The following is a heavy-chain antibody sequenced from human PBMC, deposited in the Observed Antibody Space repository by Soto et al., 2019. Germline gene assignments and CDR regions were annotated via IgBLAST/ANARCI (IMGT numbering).Heavy chain of an antibody. CDR3: THHGYYSYGMDV. CDR1: GFSLSTSGVG. Sequence: QITLKEAGPTLVRPTQTLTLTCTFSGFSLSTSGVGVGWIRQSPGKALEWLALIIWDDDKRYSPSQKGRLSITKGTSKNQVDLTMTKMDPVDAGTYYCTHHGYYSYGMDVWGQGTTVTVSS. J-gene: IGHJ6*02. CDR2: IIWDDDK. V-gene: IGHV2-5*02.